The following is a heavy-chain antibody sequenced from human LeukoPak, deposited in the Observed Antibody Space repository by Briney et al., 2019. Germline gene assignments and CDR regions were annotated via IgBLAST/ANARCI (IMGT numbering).Heavy chain of an antibody. CDR2: INTNTGNP. V-gene: IGHV7-4-1*02. Sequence: ASVKVSCKASGYTFTSYAMNWVRQAPGQGLECMGWINTNTGNPTYAQGFTGRFVFSLDTSVSTAYLQISSLKAEDTAVYYCASRGSSIAVAGTAFDIWGQGTMVTVSS. D-gene: IGHD6-19*01. CDR1: GYTFTSYA. J-gene: IGHJ3*02. CDR3: ASRGSSIAVAGTAFDI.